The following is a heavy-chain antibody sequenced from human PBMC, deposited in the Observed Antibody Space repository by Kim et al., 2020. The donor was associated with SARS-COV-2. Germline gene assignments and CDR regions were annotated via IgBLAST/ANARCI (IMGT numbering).Heavy chain of an antibody. V-gene: IGHV4-61*07. J-gene: IGHJ2*01. D-gene: IGHD3-22*01. CDR3: ARLTLEYYYDSSGYFDL. Sequence: LKSRVTIRVATSKNQFSLKLGSVTAADTAVYYCARLTLEYYYDSSGYFDLWGRGTLVTVSS.